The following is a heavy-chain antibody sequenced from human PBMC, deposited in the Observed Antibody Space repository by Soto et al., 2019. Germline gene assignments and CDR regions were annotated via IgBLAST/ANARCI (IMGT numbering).Heavy chain of an antibody. V-gene: IGHV3-33*01. J-gene: IGHJ6*02. D-gene: IGHD2-2*03. Sequence: VGSLRRSCAACGFAFSSYGMHWVRAAPGKWLEGVAVIWYDGSNKYYADSVKGRFTISRDNSKNTLYLQMNSLRAEDTAVYYCARAGYCSSTSCYGLMDVWGQGTTVTVSS. CDR2: IWYDGSNK. CDR1: GFAFSSYG. CDR3: ARAGYCSSTSCYGLMDV.